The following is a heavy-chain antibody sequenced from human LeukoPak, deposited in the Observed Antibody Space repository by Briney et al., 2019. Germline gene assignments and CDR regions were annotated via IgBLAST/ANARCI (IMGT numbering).Heavy chain of an antibody. J-gene: IGHJ4*02. CDR3: ARLGSSSWLDH. D-gene: IGHD6-13*01. CDR2: IYYSGST. Sequence: SETLSLTCTVSGGSISSYYWSWIRQPPGKGLEWIGYIYYSGSTNYNPSLKSRVTISVDTSKNQFSLKLSSVTAADTAVYYCARLGSSSWLDHWGQGTLVTVSS. CDR1: GGSISSYY. V-gene: IGHV4-59*08.